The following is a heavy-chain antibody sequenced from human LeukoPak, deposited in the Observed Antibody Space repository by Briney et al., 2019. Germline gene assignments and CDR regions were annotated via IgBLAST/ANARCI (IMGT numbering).Heavy chain of an antibody. CDR3: ARIRQVWWGSRRDGIEF. CDR1: GYTFPSYD. Sequence: GASVKVSCKASGYTFPSYDINWVRQATGHGLEWMGWMNPNSGNTGYAQRFQGRVTMTRNTSISTAYMELSSLRSDDTAVYYCARIRQVWWGSRRDGIEFWGQGTLVIVSP. V-gene: IGHV1-8*01. J-gene: IGHJ4*02. CDR2: MNPNSGNT. D-gene: IGHD2-21*01.